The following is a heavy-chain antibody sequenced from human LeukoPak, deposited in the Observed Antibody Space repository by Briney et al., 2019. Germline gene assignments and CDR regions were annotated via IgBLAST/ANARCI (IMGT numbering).Heavy chain of an antibody. CDR3: ARGSDSRVYYYGIDV. D-gene: IGHD1-26*01. V-gene: IGHV3-33*01. CDR2: IWYDGSNK. CDR1: GFTFSSYG. Sequence: GSLRLSCAASGFTFSSYGMHWVRQAPGKGLEWVAVIWYDGSNKYYADSVKGRFTISRDNSKNTLYLQMNSLRAEDTAVYYCARGSDSRVYYYGIDVWGQGTTVTVSS. J-gene: IGHJ6*02.